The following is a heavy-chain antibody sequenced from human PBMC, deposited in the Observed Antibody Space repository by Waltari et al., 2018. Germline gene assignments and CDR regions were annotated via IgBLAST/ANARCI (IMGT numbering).Heavy chain of an antibody. CDR2: IYYSGGT. V-gene: IGHV4-39*01. J-gene: IGHJ4*02. Sequence: QLQLPESGPGLVKPSETLSLTCTVSGCSISSSYFYWRWTRQPPGEALEWIGSIYYSGGTYYNPSLKSRVTISVDTSKNQFSLKLSTVTAAETAVYYCAGQGYYEALFDYWGQGTLVTVSS. D-gene: IGHD3-22*01. CDR1: GCSISSSYFY. CDR3: AGQGYYEALFDY.